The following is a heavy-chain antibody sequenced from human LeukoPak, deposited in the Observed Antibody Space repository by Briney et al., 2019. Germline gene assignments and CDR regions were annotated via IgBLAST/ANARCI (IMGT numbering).Heavy chain of an antibody. CDR1: GGTFSSYA. D-gene: IGHD1-14*01. CDR3: AREVAEVTSYNWFDP. V-gene: IGHV1-69*13. CDR2: IIPIFGTA. J-gene: IGHJ5*02. Sequence: SVKVSCKASGGTFSSYAISWVRQAPGQGLEWMGGIIPIFGTANYAQKFQGRVTITADESTSTAYMELSSLRSEDTAVYYCAREVAEVTSYNWFDPWGQGTLVTVSS.